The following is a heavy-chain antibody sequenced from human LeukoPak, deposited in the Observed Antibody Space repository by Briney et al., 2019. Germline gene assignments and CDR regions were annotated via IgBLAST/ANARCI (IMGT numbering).Heavy chain of an antibody. J-gene: IGHJ6*02. CDR2: INSDGSST. CDR3: ARGRYYGMDV. Sequence: GGSLRLSCAASGFTFNSYWMHWVRQAPGKGLVWVSRINSDGSSTTYADSVKGRFAISRDNAKNTLYLQMNSLRAEDTAVYYCARGRYYGMDVWGQGTTVTVSS. V-gene: IGHV3-74*01. CDR1: GFTFNSYW.